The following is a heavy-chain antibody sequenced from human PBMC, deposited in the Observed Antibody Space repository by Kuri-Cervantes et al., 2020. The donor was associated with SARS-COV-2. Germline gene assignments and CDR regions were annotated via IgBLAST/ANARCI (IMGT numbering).Heavy chain of an antibody. CDR2: ISNSGSTI. Sequence: GESLKISCAASGFTFSDYYMSWIRQAPGKGLEWVSYISNSGSTIYYADSVKGRFTISRDNAKNSLYLQMNSLRAEDTAVYYCARGYSSGWYRGQASYWGQGTLVTVSS. CDR3: ARGYSSGWYRGQASY. D-gene: IGHD6-13*01. CDR1: GFTFSDYY. V-gene: IGHV3-11*01. J-gene: IGHJ4*02.